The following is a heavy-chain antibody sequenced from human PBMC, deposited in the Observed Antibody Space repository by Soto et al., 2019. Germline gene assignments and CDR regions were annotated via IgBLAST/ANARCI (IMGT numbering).Heavy chain of an antibody. CDR1: GFSLSTSGMC. D-gene: IGHD3-22*01. Sequence: SGPTLVNPTQTLTLTCTFSGFSLSTSGMCVSWIRQPPGKALEWLALIDWDDDKYYSTSLKTRLTISKDTSKNQVVLTMTNMDPVDTATYYCARSPPYDGSGYYLGYYGMDVWGQETTVTVSS. CDR3: ARSPPYDGSGYYLGYYGMDV. V-gene: IGHV2-70*01. CDR2: IDWDDDK. J-gene: IGHJ6*02.